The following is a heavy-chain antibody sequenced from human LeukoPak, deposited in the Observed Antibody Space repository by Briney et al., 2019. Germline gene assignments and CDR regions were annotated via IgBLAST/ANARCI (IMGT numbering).Heavy chain of an antibody. D-gene: IGHD3-22*01. Sequence: SETLSLTCTVSGGSISSYYWSWIRQPPGKGLEWIGYIYYSGGTNYNPSLKSRVTISVDTSKNQFSLKLSSVTAADTAVYYCARRETYYYDSSGYSYAEYFQHWGQGTLVTVSS. CDR3: ARRETYYYDSSGYSYAEYFQH. V-gene: IGHV4-59*01. CDR1: GGSISSYY. J-gene: IGHJ1*01. CDR2: IYYSGGT.